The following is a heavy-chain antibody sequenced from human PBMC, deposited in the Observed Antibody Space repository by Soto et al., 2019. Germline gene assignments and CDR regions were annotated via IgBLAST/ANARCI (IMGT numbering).Heavy chain of an antibody. CDR3: AHPRGYGVFDAVDI. V-gene: IGHV3-23*01. J-gene: IGHJ3*02. CDR2: ISSSGDSA. D-gene: IGHD4-17*01. Sequence: EVQLLQTGGGLVQPGGSLSLSCAASGFIFSTYAMNWVRQAPGKGLEWVSAISSSGDSAYYAESVRGRFTISRHNSINTLYLQMRSLRPEDTAVYYCAHPRGYGVFDAVDIWGQGTMVTVSS. CDR1: GFIFSTYA.